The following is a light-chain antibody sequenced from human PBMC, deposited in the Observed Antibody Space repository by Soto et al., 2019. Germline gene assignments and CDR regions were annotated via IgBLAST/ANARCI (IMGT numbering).Light chain of an antibody. Sequence: EIVLTQSPATLSLSPGERATLSCRASQSVSSYLAWYQQKPGQAPRLLIYDASNRATGIPARFSGSGSGTDFTLTISSLEPEDFAVYYCQQRSNWPKIITFGQGTRLEIK. V-gene: IGKV3-11*01. J-gene: IGKJ5*01. CDR1: QSVSSY. CDR2: DAS. CDR3: QQRSNWPKIIT.